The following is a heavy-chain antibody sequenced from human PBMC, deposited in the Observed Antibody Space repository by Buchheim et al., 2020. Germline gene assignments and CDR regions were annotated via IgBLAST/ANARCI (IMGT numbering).Heavy chain of an antibody. CDR3: ARGYSDSNYGYYYYGMDV. V-gene: IGHV3-48*01. D-gene: IGHD4-11*01. J-gene: IGHJ6*02. CDR2: ISSDTSTI. CDR1: GFTFSSYS. Sequence: EVQLVESGGGLVQPGGSLRLSCAASGFTFSSYSMNWVRQAPGKGLEWVSYISSDTSTIYYADSVKGRFTISRDNAQKSLYLQMSSLRAEDTAVYYCARGYSDSNYGYYYYGMDVWGQGAT.